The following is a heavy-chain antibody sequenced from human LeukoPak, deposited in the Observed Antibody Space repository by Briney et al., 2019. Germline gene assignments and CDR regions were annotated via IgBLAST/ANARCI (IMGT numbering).Heavy chain of an antibody. CDR2: ISWNSGSI. V-gene: IGHV3-9*01. CDR1: GFTFDDYA. Sequence: GGSLALSCAASGFTFDDYAMHWVRQAPGKGLEWVSGISWNSGSIGYADSVKGRFTISRDNAKNSLYLQMNSLRAEDTALYYCAKTVAVAGTNAFDIWGQGTMVTVSS. D-gene: IGHD6-19*01. J-gene: IGHJ3*02. CDR3: AKTVAVAGTNAFDI.